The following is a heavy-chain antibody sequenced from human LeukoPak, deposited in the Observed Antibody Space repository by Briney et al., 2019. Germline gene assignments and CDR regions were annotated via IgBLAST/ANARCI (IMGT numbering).Heavy chain of an antibody. CDR3: ARDVEMGTIGHYFDS. D-gene: IGHD5-24*01. CDR2: IYHGGST. Sequence: SETLSLTCAVSGASISIGTYYWSWIRQHPGKGLEWIGYIYHGGSTFYNPSLKSRVTISADTSENQFSLNLRSVTAADTAIYYCARDVEMGTIGHYFDSWGQGTLVTVSS. V-gene: IGHV4-31*11. J-gene: IGHJ4*02. CDR1: GASISIGTYY.